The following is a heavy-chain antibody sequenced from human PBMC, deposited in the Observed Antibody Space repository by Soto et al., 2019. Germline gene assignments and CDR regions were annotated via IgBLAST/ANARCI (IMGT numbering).Heavy chain of an antibody. D-gene: IGHD3-3*01. CDR3: ARDVGPAGYDFHPDNWFDP. J-gene: IGHJ5*02. Sequence: EVQLVESGGGLVKPGGSLRLSCAASGFTFSSYSMNWVRQAPGKGLEWVSSISSSSSYVYYADSVKGRFTISRDNAKNSLYLQMNSLRAEDTAVYYCARDVGPAGYDFHPDNWFDPWGQGTLVTVSS. CDR1: GFTFSSYS. V-gene: IGHV3-21*01. CDR2: ISSSSSYV.